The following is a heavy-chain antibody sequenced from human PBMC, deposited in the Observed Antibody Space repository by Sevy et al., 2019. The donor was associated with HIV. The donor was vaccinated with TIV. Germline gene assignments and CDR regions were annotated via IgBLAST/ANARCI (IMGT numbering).Heavy chain of an antibody. CDR3: ARDHVKDGDLGDYYYFAMDV. V-gene: IGHV3-11*01. J-gene: IGHJ6*02. D-gene: IGHD4-17*01. Sequence: LRLSCAASGFTFSDYYMSWIRQAPGKGLEWLSYISGSDGTTYYADSVKGRFTVSRDNAKNSLYLQMNSLRAEDTAVYYCARDHVKDGDLGDYYYFAMDVWGQGTTVTVSS. CDR2: ISGSDGTT. CDR1: GFTFSDYY.